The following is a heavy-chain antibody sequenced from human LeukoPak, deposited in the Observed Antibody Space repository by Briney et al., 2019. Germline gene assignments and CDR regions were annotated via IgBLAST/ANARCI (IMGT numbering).Heavy chain of an antibody. J-gene: IGHJ4*02. Sequence: GGSLRLSCAASGFTFSTFAMNWVRQAPGKGLEWVSAISGSGGSTYYADFVKGRFTISRDNSKNTLYLQMNSLRAEDTAVYYCANFGSPSRIAARTYFDYWGQGTLVTVSS. V-gene: IGHV3-23*01. CDR2: ISGSGGST. CDR3: ANFGSPSRIAARTYFDY. CDR1: GFTFSTFA. D-gene: IGHD6-6*01.